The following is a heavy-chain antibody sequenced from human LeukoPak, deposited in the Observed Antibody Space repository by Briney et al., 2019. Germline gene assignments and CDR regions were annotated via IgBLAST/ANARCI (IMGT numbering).Heavy chain of an antibody. Sequence: GGSLRLSCAASGFTFSSFWMHWVRQAPGKGLVWVSRINSDGSSTSYADSVKGRFTISRDNAKNSLYLQMNSLRAEDTAVYYCARDSRRYSGLHNWFDPWGQGTLVTVYS. D-gene: IGHD1-26*01. CDR1: GFTFSSFW. CDR2: INSDGSST. J-gene: IGHJ5*02. CDR3: ARDSRRYSGLHNWFDP. V-gene: IGHV3-74*01.